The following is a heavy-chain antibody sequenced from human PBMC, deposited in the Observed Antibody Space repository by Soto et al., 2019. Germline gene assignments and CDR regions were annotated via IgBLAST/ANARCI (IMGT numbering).Heavy chain of an antibody. Sequence: QVQLVESGGGVVQSGRSLRLSCAASGFTFNSYGMHWVRQAPGKGLEWVALIWYDGSSKYYADSVKGRFTNSRDNSKNTLYLQMNSLRAEDTAIYYCARVTASSSGPADYWGQGALVTVSS. V-gene: IGHV3-33*01. CDR3: ARVTASSSGPADY. CDR1: GFTFNSYG. D-gene: IGHD6-6*01. CDR2: IWYDGSSK. J-gene: IGHJ4*02.